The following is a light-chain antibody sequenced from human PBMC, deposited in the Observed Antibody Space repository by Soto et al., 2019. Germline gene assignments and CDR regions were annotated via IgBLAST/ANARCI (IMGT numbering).Light chain of an antibody. CDR3: QQRSNWPWT. CDR1: QSVRSN. J-gene: IGKJ1*01. CDR2: DAS. Sequence: EIVLTQSPATLSLSPGERATLSCRASQSVRSNLAWYQQKPGQAPRLLIYDASNRATGIPGRFSGSGSGTDFSSIIISLKPEDFVVYYCQQRSNWPWTFGKVAKVEIK. V-gene: IGKV3-11*01.